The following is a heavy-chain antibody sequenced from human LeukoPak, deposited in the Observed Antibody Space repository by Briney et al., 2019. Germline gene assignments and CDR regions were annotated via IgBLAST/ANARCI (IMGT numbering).Heavy chain of an antibody. V-gene: IGHV4-59*01. J-gene: IGHJ6*03. CDR2: IYYSGST. D-gene: IGHD3-22*01. CDR3: TRGSIAYYYMDV. Sequence: PSETLSLTCSVSGGSISSYYWSWIRQPPGKGLEWLGYIYYSGSTNYNPSLKSRVTISVVTSKNQFSLKLSSVTAADTAVYYCTRGSIAYYYMDVWGKGTTVTISS. CDR1: GGSISSYY.